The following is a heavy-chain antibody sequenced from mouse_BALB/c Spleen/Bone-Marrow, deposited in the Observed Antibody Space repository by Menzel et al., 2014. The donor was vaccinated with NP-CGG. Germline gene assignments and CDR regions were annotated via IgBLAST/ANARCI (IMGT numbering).Heavy chain of an antibody. CDR2: INPYNDGT. D-gene: IGHD1-2*01. V-gene: IGHV1-14*01. CDR1: GYTFTSYV. J-gene: IGHJ2*01. Sequence: EVQLQQSGPELVKPGASVKMSCKASGYTFTSYVMHWMKQKPGQGLEWIGYINPYNDGTKYNEKFKGKATLTSDKSSSTAYMELSSLTSGDSAVYYCARGLRLRAHYFDYWGQGTTLTVSS. CDR3: ARGLRLRAHYFDY.